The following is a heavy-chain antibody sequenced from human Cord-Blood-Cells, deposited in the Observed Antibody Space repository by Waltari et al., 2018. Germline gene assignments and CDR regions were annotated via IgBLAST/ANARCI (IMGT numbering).Heavy chain of an antibody. V-gene: IGHV1-69*09. CDR1: GGTFSSYD. J-gene: IGHJ4*02. Sequence: QVQLVQSGAEVKKPGSSVKVSCKASGGTFSSYDISWVRKAPGQGLEWMGRIIPILGIANYAQKFQGRVTITADKSTSTAYMELSSLRSEDTAVYYCARSYSDEDTAMVVDYWGQGTLVTVSS. D-gene: IGHD5-18*01. CDR3: ARSYSDEDTAMVVDY. CDR2: IIPILGIA.